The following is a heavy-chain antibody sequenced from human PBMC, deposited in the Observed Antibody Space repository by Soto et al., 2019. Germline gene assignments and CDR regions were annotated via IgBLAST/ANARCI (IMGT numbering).Heavy chain of an antibody. Sequence: QVQLVESGGGVVQPGRSLRLSCAASGFTFSSYAMHWVRQAPCKGLEWVAVISYDGSNKYYADSVKGRVTISRDNSKNTLYLQMNSLRAEDTAVYYCARPLWRDDYNWGYFDLWGRGTLVTVSS. J-gene: IGHJ2*01. CDR3: ARPLWRDDYNWGYFDL. CDR1: GFTFSSYA. CDR2: ISYDGSNK. V-gene: IGHV3-30-3*01. D-gene: IGHD4-4*01.